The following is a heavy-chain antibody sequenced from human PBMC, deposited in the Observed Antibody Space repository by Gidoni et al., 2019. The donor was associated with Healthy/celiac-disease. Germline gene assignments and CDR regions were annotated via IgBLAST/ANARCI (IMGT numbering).Heavy chain of an antibody. J-gene: IGHJ5*02. V-gene: IGHV2-70*15. D-gene: IGHD6-19*01. CDR2: IDWDDDK. CDR3: ARILAVAGTVDWFDP. Sequence: QVTLRESGPALVNPTQTLTLTCPFSGVSLSTSGMCVLWIRQPPGNALEWLARIDWDDDKYYSTSLKTRLTITKDTSKNQVVLTMTNMDPVDTATYYCARILAVAGTVDWFDPWGQGTLVTVSS. CDR1: GVSLSTSGMC.